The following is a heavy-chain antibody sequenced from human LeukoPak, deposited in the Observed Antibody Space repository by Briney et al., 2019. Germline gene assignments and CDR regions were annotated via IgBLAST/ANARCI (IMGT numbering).Heavy chain of an antibody. Sequence: GGSLRLSCVVSGFSFSDYWMHWVRKAPGKGLVWVSGIKTDGSDRRYADFVKGRFTISRDNAKNTLFLQMNSLRAEDTAVYYCIRDFLTVTTNDYWGQGTLVTVSS. CDR1: GFSFSDYW. CDR2: IKTDGSDR. CDR3: IRDFLTVTTNDY. V-gene: IGHV3-74*01. J-gene: IGHJ4*02. D-gene: IGHD4-11*01.